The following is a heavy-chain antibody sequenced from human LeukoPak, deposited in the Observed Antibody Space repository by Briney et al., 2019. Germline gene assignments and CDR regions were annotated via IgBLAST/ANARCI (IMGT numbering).Heavy chain of an antibody. J-gene: IGHJ4*02. CDR3: AKLSRLAPSDY. V-gene: IGHV3-30*18. CDR2: ISYDGTNK. D-gene: IGHD2/OR15-2a*01. Sequence: GGSLGLSCAASGFSFSDYDMHWVRQAPGKGLEWVALISYDGTNKYYGDSVKGRFTISRDNSKNTLYLQMNSLRAEDTAVYYCAKLSRLAPSDYWGQGTLVTVSS. CDR1: GFSFSDYD.